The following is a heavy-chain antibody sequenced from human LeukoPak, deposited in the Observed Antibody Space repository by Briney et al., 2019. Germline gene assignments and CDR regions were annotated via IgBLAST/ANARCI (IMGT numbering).Heavy chain of an antibody. Sequence: SETLSLTCTVSGGSISSYYWSWIRQPPGKGLEWIGYIYYSGSTNYNPSLKSRVTISVDTSKNQFSLKLSSVTAADTAVYYCARAQSGSGWYNYYYYGMDVWGKGTTDTVSS. V-gene: IGHV4-59*01. CDR3: ARAQSGSGWYNYYYYGMDV. CDR2: IYYSGST. CDR1: GGSISSYY. D-gene: IGHD6-19*01. J-gene: IGHJ6*04.